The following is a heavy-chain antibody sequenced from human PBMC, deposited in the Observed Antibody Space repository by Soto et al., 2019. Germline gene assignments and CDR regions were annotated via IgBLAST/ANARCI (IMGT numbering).Heavy chain of an antibody. Sequence: HPGGSLRLSCAASGFTFSSYAMSWVRQAPGKGLEWVSAISGSGGSTYYADSVKGRFTISRDNSKNTLYLQMNSLRAEDTAVYYCVKSGFRGNSRWATQARLDYWGQGTLVTVSS. J-gene: IGHJ4*02. CDR3: VKSGFRGNSRWATQARLDY. V-gene: IGHV3-23*01. CDR1: GFTFSSYA. CDR2: ISGSGGST. D-gene: IGHD2-21*01.